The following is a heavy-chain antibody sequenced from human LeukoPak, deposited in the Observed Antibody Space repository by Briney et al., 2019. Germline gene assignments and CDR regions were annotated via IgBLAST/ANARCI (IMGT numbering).Heavy chain of an antibody. J-gene: IGHJ4*02. Sequence: GGSLRLSCAASGFTFENYWMSWVRQAPGKGPEWVANIKQDGGVEHYLDSVKGRFTISRDNAKNSLILQMNSLIAEDTAVYYCARWAGLTDQWGQGTLVTVPS. V-gene: IGHV3-7*01. CDR1: GFTFENYW. D-gene: IGHD3-10*01. CDR3: ARWAGLTDQ. CDR2: IKQDGGVE.